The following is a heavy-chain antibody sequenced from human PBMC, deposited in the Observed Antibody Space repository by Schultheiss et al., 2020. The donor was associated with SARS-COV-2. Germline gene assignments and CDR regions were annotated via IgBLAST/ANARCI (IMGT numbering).Heavy chain of an antibody. J-gene: IGHJ4*02. CDR1: GGSISTYY. CDR3: AREALTYYYDSSGYFRS. D-gene: IGHD3-22*01. V-gene: IGHV4-59*01. CDR2: IYYSGST. Sequence: SQTLSLTCNVSGGSISTYYWTWIRQPAGKGLEWIGYIYYSGSTNYHPSLKSRVTISVDTSKNQFSLKLSSVTAADTAVYYCAREALTYYYDSSGYFRSWGQGTLVTVSS.